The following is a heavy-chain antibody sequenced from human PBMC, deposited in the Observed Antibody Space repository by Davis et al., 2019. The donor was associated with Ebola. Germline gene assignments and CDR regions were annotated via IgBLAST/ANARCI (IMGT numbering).Heavy chain of an antibody. CDR2: ISYDGSNK. V-gene: IGHV3-30*04. CDR1: GFTFSSYA. Sequence: PGGSLRLSCAASGFTFSSYAMHWVRQAPGKGLEWVAVISYDGSNKYYADSVKGRFTISRDNSKNTLYLQMNSLRAEDTAVYYCAKDRFFDYYGSGSPDYGMDVWGQGTTVTVSS. CDR3: AKDRFFDYYGSGSPDYGMDV. J-gene: IGHJ6*02. D-gene: IGHD3-10*01.